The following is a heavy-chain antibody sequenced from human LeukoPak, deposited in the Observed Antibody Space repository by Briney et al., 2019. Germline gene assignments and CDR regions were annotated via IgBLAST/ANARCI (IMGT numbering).Heavy chain of an antibody. CDR1: GFNFSIYS. D-gene: IGHD3-10*01. Sequence: GGSLRLSCAASGFNFSIYSLNWVRQAPGKGLEWVSSITSSGRYIYYADSVKGRFTISRDNAHKSVYVQMSSLRPEDTAVYYCAREWSGFGELPDYWGQGTLVTVSS. J-gene: IGHJ4*02. V-gene: IGHV3-21*01. CDR3: AREWSGFGELPDY. CDR2: ITSSGRYI.